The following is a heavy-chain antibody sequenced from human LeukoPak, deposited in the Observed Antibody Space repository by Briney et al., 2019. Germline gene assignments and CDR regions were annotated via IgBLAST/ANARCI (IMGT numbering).Heavy chain of an antibody. D-gene: IGHD5-24*01. V-gene: IGHV1-69*13. Sequence: ASVKVSCKASGGTFSSYAISWVRQAPGQGLEWMGGIIPIFGTANYAQKFQGKVTITADESTSTAYMELSSLRSEDTAVYYCARVRDGYNSDAFDIWGQGTMVAVSS. CDR1: GGTFSSYA. J-gene: IGHJ3*02. CDR3: ARVRDGYNSDAFDI. CDR2: IIPIFGTA.